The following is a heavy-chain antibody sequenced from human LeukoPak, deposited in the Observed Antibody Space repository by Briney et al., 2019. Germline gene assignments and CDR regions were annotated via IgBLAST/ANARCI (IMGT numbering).Heavy chain of an antibody. CDR1: GFTFSSYS. CDR2: ISRSCCYI. D-gene: IGHD6-19*01. V-gene: IGHV3-21*01. Sequence: GGSLRLSCAASGFTFSSYSMNWVRQAPGKGLEWVSSISRSCCYIYYADSVKAPFTISRDNAKNTWYLQMNSLRAGVTVVDYCAGDVYSSGWTFDYWGQGTLVTVSS. CDR3: AGDVYSSGWTFDY. J-gene: IGHJ4*02.